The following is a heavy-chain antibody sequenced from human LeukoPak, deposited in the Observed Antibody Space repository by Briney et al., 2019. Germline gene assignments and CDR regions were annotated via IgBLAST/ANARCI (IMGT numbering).Heavy chain of an antibody. CDR3: ARVDTAMVTTLGYFDY. Sequence: GESLKISCKGSGYSITSYWIGRVRQMPGKGLEWMGIIYPGDSDTRYSPSFQGQITISADKSISTAYLQWSSLKASDTAMYYCARVDTAMVTTLGYFDYWGQGTLVTVSS. CDR2: IYPGDSDT. J-gene: IGHJ4*02. V-gene: IGHV5-51*01. CDR1: GYSITSYW. D-gene: IGHD5-18*01.